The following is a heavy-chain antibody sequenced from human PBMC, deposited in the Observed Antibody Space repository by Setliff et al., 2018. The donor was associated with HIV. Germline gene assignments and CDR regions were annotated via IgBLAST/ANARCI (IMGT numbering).Heavy chain of an antibody. CDR1: GFTFGTYW. J-gene: IGHJ6*03. D-gene: IGHD5-18*01. CDR2: INQDGGEK. Sequence: LRLSCAASGFTFGTYWMTWVRQAPGKGLEWVANINQDGGEKYYVDSVKGRFTVSRDNADNSLFLHMNRLRADDTAIYYCARDDSHRGYSHGYMVYYYYYYMDVWGKGTTVTVSS. CDR3: ARDDSHRGYSHGYMVYYYYYYMDV. V-gene: IGHV3-7*03.